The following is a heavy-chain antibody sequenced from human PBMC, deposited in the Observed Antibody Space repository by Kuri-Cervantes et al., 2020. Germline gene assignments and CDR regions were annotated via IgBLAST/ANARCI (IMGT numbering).Heavy chain of an antibody. CDR2: IISDGRSA. V-gene: IGHV3-74*03. D-gene: IGHD5-24*01. J-gene: IGHJ4*02. CDR3: ARGPLDGYIPY. CDR1: GFTFSSYW. Sequence: GESLKISCAAPGFTFSSYWMHWVRQVPGKGLVWVSRIISDGRSATYADSVRGRFTISRDNAKNSLYLQMNSLRAEDTAVYYCARGPLDGYIPYWGQGTLVTVSS.